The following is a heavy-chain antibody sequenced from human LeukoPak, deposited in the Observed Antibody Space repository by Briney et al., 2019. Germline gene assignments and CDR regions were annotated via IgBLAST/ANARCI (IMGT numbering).Heavy chain of an antibody. CDR3: AHLLAYCGGDCYTNNWFDP. V-gene: IGHV2-5*01. CDR2: FYGNVDN. CDR1: GFSLSTSGVG. Sequence: SGPTLVNPTQTLTLTCTFSGFSLSTSGVGVGWIRQPPGKALEGLALFYGNVDNRYTPSLKSRLTITKDTSKNQVVLTMTNMDPVDTATYYCAHLLAYCGGDCYTNNWFDPWGQGTLVTVSS. D-gene: IGHD2-21*02. J-gene: IGHJ5*02.